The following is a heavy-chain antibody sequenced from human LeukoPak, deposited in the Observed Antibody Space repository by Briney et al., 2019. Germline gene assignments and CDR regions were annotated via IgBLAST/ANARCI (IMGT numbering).Heavy chain of an antibody. V-gene: IGHV1-69*04. D-gene: IGHD4-23*01. Sequence: SVKVSCKASGGTFSSYAISWVRQALGQGLEWMGRIIPIFGIANYAQKFQGRVTITADKSTSTAYMELSSLRSEDTAVYYCARDDYGGNSYPFDYWGQGTLVTVSS. CDR3: ARDDYGGNSYPFDY. CDR2: IIPIFGIA. J-gene: IGHJ4*02. CDR1: GGTFSSYA.